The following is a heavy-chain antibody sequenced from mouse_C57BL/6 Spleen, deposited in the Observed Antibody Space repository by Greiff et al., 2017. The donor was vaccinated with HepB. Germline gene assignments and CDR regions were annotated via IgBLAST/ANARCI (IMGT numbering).Heavy chain of an antibody. Sequence: VQLQQSGAELVRPGTSVKVSCKASGYAFTNYLIEWVKQRPGQGLEWIGVINPGSGGTNYNEKFKGKATLTADKSSSTAYMQLSSLTSEDSAVYFCARRDGSSWDYAMDYWGQGTSLTVSS. J-gene: IGHJ4*01. CDR3: ARRDGSSWDYAMDY. D-gene: IGHD1-1*01. CDR1: GYAFTNYL. CDR2: INPGSGGT. V-gene: IGHV1-54*01.